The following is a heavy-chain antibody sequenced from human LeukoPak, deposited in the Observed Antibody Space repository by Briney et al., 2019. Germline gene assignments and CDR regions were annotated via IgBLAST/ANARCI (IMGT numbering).Heavy chain of an antibody. CDR2: IKTDGSGA. D-gene: IGHD6-13*01. CDR1: GFPFSSPW. V-gene: IGHV3-7*05. Sequence: PGGSLRLSFAASGFPFSSPWMSWVRQAPGKGLEWVATIKTDGSGAYYVDSVKGRFTISRDNAKNSLYLQMYSLRAEDTAVYFCARYTRPIDYWGQGTLVTVSS. CDR3: ARYTRPIDY. J-gene: IGHJ4*02.